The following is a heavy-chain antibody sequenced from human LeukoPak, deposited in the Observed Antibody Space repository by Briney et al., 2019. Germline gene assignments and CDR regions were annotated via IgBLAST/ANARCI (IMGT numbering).Heavy chain of an antibody. CDR1: GFIFSTYT. V-gene: IGHV3-64*04. D-gene: IGHD1-26*01. CDR3: ARDMVVGAPGADY. CDR2: INGDGRTT. J-gene: IGHJ4*02. Sequence: GGSLRLSCSASGFIFSTYTMYWVRQAPGKGLEFVSVINGDGRTTYYADSVKGRFTISRDNAKYSLYLQMNSLRAEDTAVYYCARDMVVGAPGADYWGQGPWSPSPQ.